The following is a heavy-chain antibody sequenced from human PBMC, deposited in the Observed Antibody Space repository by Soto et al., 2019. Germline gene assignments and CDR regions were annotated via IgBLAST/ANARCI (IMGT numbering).Heavy chain of an antibody. CDR1: GGSISSGGYY. J-gene: IGHJ4*02. D-gene: IGHD5-12*01. V-gene: IGHV4-31*03. CDR3: ARSNIRRDGYNFDY. CDR2: IYYSGST. Sequence: SETLSLTCTVSGGSISSGGYYWSWIRQHPGKGLEWIGYIYYSGSTYYNPSLKSRVTISVDTSKNQFSLKLSSVTAADTAVYYCARSNIRRDGYNFDYWGQGTLVTVSS.